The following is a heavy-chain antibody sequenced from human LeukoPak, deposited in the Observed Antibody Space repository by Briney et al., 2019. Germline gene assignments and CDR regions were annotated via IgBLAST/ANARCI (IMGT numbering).Heavy chain of an antibody. V-gene: IGHV1-18*04. CDR1: GYTFTIYG. Sequence: GASVKVSSKASGYTFTIYGISWVRQAPGQGLEWMGWISAYNGNTNYAQKLQGRVTMTTDTSTSTAYMELRSLRSDDTAVYYCAITTVTFYYYGMDVWGKGTTVTVSS. CDR2: ISAYNGNT. CDR3: AITTVTFYYYGMDV. D-gene: IGHD4-17*01. J-gene: IGHJ6*04.